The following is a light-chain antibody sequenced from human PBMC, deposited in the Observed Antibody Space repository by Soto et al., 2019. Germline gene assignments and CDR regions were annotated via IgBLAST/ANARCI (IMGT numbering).Light chain of an antibody. J-gene: IGKJ1*01. CDR2: TTY. CDR3: KQHYNTPRT. CDR1: QPISDY. Sequence: DIQMTQSPSSLSASVGDRVTITCRTSQPISDYLNWYQQKPGKAPTLVIYTTYNLQSGVPSRFSGSGSATHFTLTIRSLQPEDFATYYCKQHYNTPRTFGQGTKVDIK. V-gene: IGKV1-39*01.